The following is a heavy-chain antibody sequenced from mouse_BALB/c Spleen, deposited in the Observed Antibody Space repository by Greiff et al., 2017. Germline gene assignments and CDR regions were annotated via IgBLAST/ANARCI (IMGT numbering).Heavy chain of an antibody. CDR1: GYTFTSYY. V-gene: IGHV1S81*02. J-gene: IGHJ3*01. Sequence: QVQLQQSGAELVKPGASVKLSCKASGYTFTSYYMYWVKQRPGQGLEWIGEINPSNGGTNFNEKFKSKATLTVDKSSSTAYMQLSSLTSEDSAVYYCTRTLLDGFAYWGQGTLVTVSA. D-gene: IGHD1-2*01. CDR2: INPSNGGT. CDR3: TRTLLDGFAY.